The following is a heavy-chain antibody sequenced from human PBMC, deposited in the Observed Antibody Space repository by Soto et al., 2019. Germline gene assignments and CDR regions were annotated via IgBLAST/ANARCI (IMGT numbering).Heavy chain of an antibody. Sequence: GGSLRLSCAASGFTFSSYAMSWVRQAPGKGLEWVSAISGSGGSTYYADSVKGRFTISRDNSKNTLYLQMNSLRAEDTAVYYCANRELRYSGSNRSDYWGQGTLVTVSS. J-gene: IGHJ4*02. V-gene: IGHV3-23*01. CDR3: ANRELRYSGSNRSDY. CDR1: GFTFSSYA. CDR2: ISGSGGST. D-gene: IGHD1-26*01.